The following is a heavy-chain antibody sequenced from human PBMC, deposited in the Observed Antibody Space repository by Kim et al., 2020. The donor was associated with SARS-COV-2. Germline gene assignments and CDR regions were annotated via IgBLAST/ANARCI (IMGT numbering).Heavy chain of an antibody. CDR1: GGSFSGYY. V-gene: IGHV4-34*01. J-gene: IGHJ4*01. CDR2: INHSGST. Sequence: SETLSLTCAVYGGSFSGYYWSWIRQPPGKGLEWIGEINHSGSTNYNPSLKSRVTISVDTSKNQFSLKLSSVTAADTAVYYCARGARFGELSILVALDYWG. D-gene: IGHD3-10*01. CDR3: ARGARFGELSILVALDY.